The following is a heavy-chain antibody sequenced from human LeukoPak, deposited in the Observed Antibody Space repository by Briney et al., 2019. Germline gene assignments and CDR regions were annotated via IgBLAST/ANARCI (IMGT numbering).Heavy chain of an antibody. Sequence: GGSLRLSCAASGFTFSSYSMNWVRQAPGKGLEWVSNIGTSSTTIYYADSVKGRFTISRDNAKNSLYLQMNSLRADDTAVYYCARFAAGGSYYYYMDVWGKGTTVTVSS. CDR1: GFTFSSYS. V-gene: IGHV3-48*01. J-gene: IGHJ6*03. D-gene: IGHD6-25*01. CDR3: ARFAAGGSYYYYMDV. CDR2: IGTSSTTI.